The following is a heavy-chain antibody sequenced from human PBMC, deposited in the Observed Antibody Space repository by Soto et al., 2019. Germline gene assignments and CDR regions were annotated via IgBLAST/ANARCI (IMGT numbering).Heavy chain of an antibody. V-gene: IGHV4-4*02. CDR2: TYHSGST. CDR1: GGSISSRNW. CDR3: ACMVDRGWWFQPKNGSFHL. D-gene: IGHD2-8*02. Sequence: QVQLQESGPGLVKPSGTLSLTCAVSGGSISSRNWWSWVRQLPGKGLEWIGETYHSGSTNYNPTLQSQVTITGGKSKDPMFRKLRYVTAADLALYYLACMVDRGWWFQPKNGSFHLRGQG. J-gene: IGHJ3*01.